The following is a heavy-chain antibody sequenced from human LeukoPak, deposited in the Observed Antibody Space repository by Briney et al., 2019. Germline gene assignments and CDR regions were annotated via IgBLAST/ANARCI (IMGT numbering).Heavy chain of an antibody. Sequence: SQTLSLTCAISGDSVSSNSAAWHWIRQSPSRGLEWLGRTYYRSKWYNDYAVSVKSRITINPDTSKNQFSLQLNSVTPEDTAVYYCARDRPPTGAAAGSVWFDPWGQGTLVTVSS. D-gene: IGHD6-13*01. J-gene: IGHJ5*02. CDR1: GDSVSSNSAA. CDR3: ARDRPPTGAAAGSVWFDP. V-gene: IGHV6-1*01. CDR2: TYYRSKWYN.